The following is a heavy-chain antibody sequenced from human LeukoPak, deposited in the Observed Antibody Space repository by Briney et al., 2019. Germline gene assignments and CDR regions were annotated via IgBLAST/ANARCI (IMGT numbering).Heavy chain of an antibody. CDR2: IRYSSSLT. V-gene: IGHV3-48*01. D-gene: IGHD4-17*01. Sequence: PGGSLRLSCEASGFSFSSYSMNWVRQAPGKGLEWISYIRYSSSLTHYADSVKGRFTISRDNAKNSLYLQMNSLRAEDTAVYYCARVGTAYGDNNWFASWGQGTLVTVSS. CDR3: ARVGTAYGDNNWFAS. J-gene: IGHJ5*01. CDR1: GFSFSSYS.